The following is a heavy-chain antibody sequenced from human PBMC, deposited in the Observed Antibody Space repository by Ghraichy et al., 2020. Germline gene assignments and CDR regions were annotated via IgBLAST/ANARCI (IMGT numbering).Heavy chain of an antibody. J-gene: IGHJ4*02. V-gene: IGHV3-7*03. CDR1: GFTFSSYW. CDR2: IKQDGSEK. CDR3: AREVDSYGLLDY. D-gene: IGHD5-18*01. Sequence: GESLNISCAASGFTFSSYWMSWVRQAPGKGLEWVANIKQDGSEKYYVDSVKGRFTISRDNAKNSLYLQMNSLRAEDTAVYYCAREVDSYGLLDYWGQGTLVTVSS.